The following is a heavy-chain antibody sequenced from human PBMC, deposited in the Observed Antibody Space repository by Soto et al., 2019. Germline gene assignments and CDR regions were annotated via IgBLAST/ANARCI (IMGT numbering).Heavy chain of an antibody. J-gene: IGHJ4*02. V-gene: IGHV3-64*01. CDR2: ISSNGGTT. CDR1: GFTFSSNT. CDR3: VRRVSGNYDY. Sequence: EVQLAESGGGMVQPGGPLRLSGEASGFTFSSNTMHWVRQAPGKGLEYVSSISSNGGTTYYGNSVKGRFTISRDNSKNTLYLQMGSLRAEDMAVYYCVRRVSGNYDYWGQGTLVTVSS. D-gene: IGHD1-7*01.